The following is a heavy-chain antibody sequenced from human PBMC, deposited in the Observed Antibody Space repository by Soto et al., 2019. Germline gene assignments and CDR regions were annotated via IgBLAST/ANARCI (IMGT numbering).Heavy chain of an antibody. J-gene: IGHJ4*02. D-gene: IGHD6-19*01. Sequence: GESLKISCKGSGYSFTSYWIGWVRQMPGKGLEWMGIIYPGDSDTRYSPSFEGQVTISGDKSISTAYLQWSSLKASDTAMYYCARQQAYSSGWPYYFDYWGQGTLVTVSS. CDR1: GYSFTSYW. CDR2: IYPGDSDT. CDR3: ARQQAYSSGWPYYFDY. V-gene: IGHV5-51*01.